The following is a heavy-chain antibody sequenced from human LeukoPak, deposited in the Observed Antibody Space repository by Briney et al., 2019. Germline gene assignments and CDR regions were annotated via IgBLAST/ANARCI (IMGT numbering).Heavy chain of an antibody. CDR1: GFTFSSYA. V-gene: IGHV3-23*01. Sequence: PGGSLRLSCAASGFTFSSYAMSWVRQAPGKGLEWVSAISGSGGSTYYADSVKGRFTISRDNSKNTLYLQMNSLRAEDTAVYYCAKDRDFGYGGNLAPLAFDYWGQGTLVTVSS. J-gene: IGHJ4*02. CDR2: ISGSGGST. D-gene: IGHD4-23*01. CDR3: AKDRDFGYGGNLAPLAFDY.